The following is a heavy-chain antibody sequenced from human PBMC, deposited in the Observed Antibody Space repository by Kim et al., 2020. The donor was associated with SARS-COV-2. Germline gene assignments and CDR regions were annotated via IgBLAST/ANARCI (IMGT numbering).Heavy chain of an antibody. Sequence: GGSLRLSCAASGFTFSSYGMHWVRQAPGKGLEWVAVIWYDGSNKYYADSVKGRFTISRDNSKNTLYLQMNSLRAEDTAVYYCARDPPADYDSSGYFFYWGQGTLVTVSS. J-gene: IGHJ4*02. D-gene: IGHD3-22*01. CDR1: GFTFSSYG. CDR2: IWYDGSNK. V-gene: IGHV3-33*01. CDR3: ARDPPADYDSSGYFFY.